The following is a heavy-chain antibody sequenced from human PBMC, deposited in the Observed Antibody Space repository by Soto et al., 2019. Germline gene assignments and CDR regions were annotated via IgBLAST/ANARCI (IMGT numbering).Heavy chain of an antibody. J-gene: IGHJ4*02. Sequence: EVQLVESGGGLVQPGGSLRLSCVASGFTFSAFSMNWVRQAPGKGLEWVSYISSSSSTIYYADSVKGRFTISRDNAENSLHLQVNSLRAEDTAVYYCARGSPLDHWGQGTPVTVSS. CDR3: ARGSPLDH. CDR1: GFTFSAFS. V-gene: IGHV3-48*01. CDR2: ISSSSSTI.